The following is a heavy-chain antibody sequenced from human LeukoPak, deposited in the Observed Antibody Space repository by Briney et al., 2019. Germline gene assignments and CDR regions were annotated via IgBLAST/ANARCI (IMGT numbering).Heavy chain of an antibody. V-gene: IGHV1-46*01. J-gene: IGHJ4*02. CDR3: ARDPSYYDSSGYYYHLDY. CDR1: GYTXTHYQ. D-gene: IGHD3-22*01. CDR2: INPSGGST. Sequence: ASVKVSCKASGYTXTHYQMHWVRQAPGQGLEWMGIINPSGGSTSYVEKFQGRVTLTRDTSTSTVYMELSSLRSDDTAVYYCARDPSYYDSSGYYYHLDYWGQGTLVTVSS.